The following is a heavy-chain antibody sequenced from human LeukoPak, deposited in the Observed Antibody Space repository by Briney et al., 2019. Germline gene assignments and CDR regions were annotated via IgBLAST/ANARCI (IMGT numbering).Heavy chain of an antibody. CDR2: IYSGGST. CDR1: GFTVSSNY. CDR3: ARGFDFWSGYGYYFDY. Sequence: PGGSLILSCAASGFTVSSNYMSWVRQAPGKGLEWVSVIYSGGSTYYADSVKGRFTISRDNSKNTLYLQMNSLRAEDTAVYYCARGFDFWSGYGYYFDYWGQGTLVTVSS. J-gene: IGHJ4*02. V-gene: IGHV3-53*01. D-gene: IGHD3-3*01.